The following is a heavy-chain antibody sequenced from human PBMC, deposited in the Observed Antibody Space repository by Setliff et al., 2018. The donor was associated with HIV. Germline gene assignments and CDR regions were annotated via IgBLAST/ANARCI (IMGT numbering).Heavy chain of an antibody. D-gene: IGHD2-2*01. J-gene: IGHJ6*03. CDR2: IYYSGST. V-gene: IGHV4-59*01. Sequence: PSETLSLTCTVSGGSISSYYWSWIRQPPGKGLEWIGYIYYSGSTNYNPSLKSRVTISVDTSKNQFSLKLRSVTAADTAVYYCARADIVVVPAAISSIFYYYYYMDVWGKGTTVTVSS. CDR1: GGSISSYY. CDR3: ARADIVVVPAAISSIFYYYYYMDV.